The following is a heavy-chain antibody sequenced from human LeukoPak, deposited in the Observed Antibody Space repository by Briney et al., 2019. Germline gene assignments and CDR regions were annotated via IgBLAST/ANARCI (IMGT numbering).Heavy chain of an antibody. Sequence: GGSLRLSCAASGFTFSDYGMRWVRQAPGKGLEWVAVISYDGSNKYYADSVKGRFTISRDNSKNTLYLQMNSLRAEDTAVYYCAKDRNYYGSGSYYNVAYWGQGTLVTVSS. V-gene: IGHV3-30*18. D-gene: IGHD3-10*01. J-gene: IGHJ4*02. CDR1: GFTFSDYG. CDR3: AKDRNYYGSGSYYNVAY. CDR2: ISYDGSNK.